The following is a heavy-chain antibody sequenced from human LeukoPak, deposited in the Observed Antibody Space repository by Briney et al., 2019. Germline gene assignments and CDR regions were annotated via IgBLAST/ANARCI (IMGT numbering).Heavy chain of an antibody. Sequence: PGGSLRLSCAVSGFTFSSYAMSWVRQAPGKGLGWVSTISGSGGTTYYADSVKGRFTISRHNSKNTLYLQMNSLRAEDTAMYYCARESGLLGDYWGQGTLVTVSS. J-gene: IGHJ4*02. D-gene: IGHD3-22*01. V-gene: IGHV3-23*01. CDR1: GFTFSSYA. CDR2: ISGSGGTT. CDR3: ARESGLLGDY.